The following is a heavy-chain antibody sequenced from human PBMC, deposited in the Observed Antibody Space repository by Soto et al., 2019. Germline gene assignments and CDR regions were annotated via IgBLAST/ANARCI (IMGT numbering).Heavy chain of an antibody. CDR1: GYTFNTYG. Sequence: GASVKVSCKTSGYTFNTYGINWVRQAPGQGLELMGWISAYDGKTTYAEKFQGRVTLTTDTSTSTAYMELRCLRSDDTAIYYCARDPRECWTSYWFDPWGQGTTVTVSS. D-gene: IGHD3-3*01. J-gene: IGHJ5*02. CDR2: ISAYDGKT. V-gene: IGHV1-18*01. CDR3: ARDPRECWTSYWFDP.